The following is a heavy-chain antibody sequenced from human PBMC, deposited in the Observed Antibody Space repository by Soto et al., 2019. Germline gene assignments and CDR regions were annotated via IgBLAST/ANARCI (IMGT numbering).Heavy chain of an antibody. CDR1: GFTISSYA. D-gene: IGHD3-3*01. CDR3: AKRPTDFWSGYWPSDY. CDR2: ISGGGDAS. Sequence: EVQLLESGGGFVQPGGSLRLSCTASGFTISSYAMDWVRQAPGKGLEWLSAISGGGDASHYADSVKGRFTISRDNSKNTLFLQMSNLRAEDTAVYYCAKRPTDFWSGYWPSDYWGQGTLVTVSS. J-gene: IGHJ4*02. V-gene: IGHV3-23*01.